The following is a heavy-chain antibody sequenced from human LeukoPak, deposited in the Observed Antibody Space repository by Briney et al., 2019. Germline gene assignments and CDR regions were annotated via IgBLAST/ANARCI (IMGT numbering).Heavy chain of an antibody. CDR3: AREWDMELRHAFDI. Sequence: SETLSLTCTVSGGSISSGSYYWSWIRQPAGKGLEWIGRIYTSGSTNYNPSLKSRVTISVDTSKNQFSLKLSSVTAADTAVYYCAREWDMELRHAFDIWGQGTMVTVSS. D-gene: IGHD1-7*01. V-gene: IGHV4-61*02. CDR2: IYTSGST. CDR1: GGSISSGSYY. J-gene: IGHJ3*02.